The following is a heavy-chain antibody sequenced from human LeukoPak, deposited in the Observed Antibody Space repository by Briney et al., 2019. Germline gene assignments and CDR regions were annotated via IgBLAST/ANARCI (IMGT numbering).Heavy chain of an antibody. V-gene: IGHV1-18*04. Sequence: ASVKVSCKASGYSFTSHYMHWVRQAPGQGLEWMGWISAYNGNTIYAQKLQGRVTMTTDTSTNTAYMELRSLRSDDTAVYYCASNGSSSSMDYWGQGTLVTVSS. CDR3: ASNGSSSSMDY. D-gene: IGHD6-6*01. CDR1: GYSFTSHY. J-gene: IGHJ4*02. CDR2: ISAYNGNT.